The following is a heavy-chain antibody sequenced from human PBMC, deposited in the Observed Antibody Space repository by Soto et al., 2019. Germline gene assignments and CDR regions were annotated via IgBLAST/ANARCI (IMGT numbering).Heavy chain of an antibody. CDR3: ARGRHYYDSSGVSMDV. Sequence: QVQLVQSGAEVKKPGASVKVSCKASGYTFTGCYMHWVRQAPGQGLEWMGWINPNSGGTNYAQKFQGWVTMTRDTSISTAYMELSRLRSDDTAVYYCARGRHYYDSSGVSMDVWGQGTTVTVSS. CDR2: INPNSGGT. D-gene: IGHD3-22*01. CDR1: GYTFTGCY. J-gene: IGHJ6*02. V-gene: IGHV1-2*04.